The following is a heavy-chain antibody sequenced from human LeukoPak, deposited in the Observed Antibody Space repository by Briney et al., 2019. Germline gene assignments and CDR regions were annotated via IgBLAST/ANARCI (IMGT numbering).Heavy chain of an antibody. Sequence: GGSLRLSCAASGFTFSSYGMHWVRQAPGKGLVWVSRIDSDGSSTSYADSVKGRFTISRDNAKNTLYLQVNSLRAEDTAVYHCAREARYGMDVWGQGTTVTVSS. V-gene: IGHV3-74*01. CDR3: AREARYGMDV. CDR2: IDSDGSST. J-gene: IGHJ6*02. CDR1: GFTFSSYG.